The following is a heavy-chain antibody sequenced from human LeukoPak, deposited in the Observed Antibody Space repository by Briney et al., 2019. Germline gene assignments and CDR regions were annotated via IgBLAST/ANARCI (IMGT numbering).Heavy chain of an antibody. J-gene: IGHJ4*02. D-gene: IGHD6-6*01. CDR2: INPNSGGT. V-gene: IGHV1-2*02. Sequence: ASVKVSFKASGYTFSGHYMQWVRQAPGQGLEWMGWINPNSGGTNYAQKFQGRVTMTRDRSISTAYMELSRLRSDDTAVYYCARIGGLEYSTNTGLIEYWGQETLVTVSS. CDR1: GYTFSGHY. CDR3: ARIGGLEYSTNTGLIEY.